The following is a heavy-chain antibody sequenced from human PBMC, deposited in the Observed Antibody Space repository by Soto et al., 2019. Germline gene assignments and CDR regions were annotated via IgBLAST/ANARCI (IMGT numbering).Heavy chain of an antibody. V-gene: IGHV4-61*08. D-gene: IGHD1-1*01. Sequence: QVQLQESGPGLVKPSETLSLTCTVSGGSVSSGDHYWSWIRQPPGKGLEWIAYISHSGSASYNSSLKSRVTISIDMSKNQLSLRLRSVTAADTAVYYCARDRPDNLNSFEAFDIWGPGTLVNVSS. CDR2: ISHSGSA. CDR1: GGSVSSGDHY. CDR3: ARDRPDNLNSFEAFDI. J-gene: IGHJ3*02.